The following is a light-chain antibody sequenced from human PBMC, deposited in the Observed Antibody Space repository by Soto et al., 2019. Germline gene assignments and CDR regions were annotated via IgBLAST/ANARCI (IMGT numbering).Light chain of an antibody. Sequence: ALTQPRSVSGSPGQSVTISCTGTSSDVGGYNYVSWYQQHPSKAPKLMIYDVCKRPSGVPDRLSGSKSGNTASLTISGLQSEDEADYYCCSYAGSYSYVFVTGTKVTVL. V-gene: IGLV2-11*01. CDR3: CSYAGSYSYV. CDR1: SSDVGGYNY. J-gene: IGLJ1*01. CDR2: DVC.